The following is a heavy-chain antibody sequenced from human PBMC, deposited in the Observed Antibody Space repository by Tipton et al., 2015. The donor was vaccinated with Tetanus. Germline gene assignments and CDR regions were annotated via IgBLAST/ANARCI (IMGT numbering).Heavy chain of an antibody. D-gene: IGHD5-24*01. V-gene: IGHV3-23*01. CDR2: ISGSGGST. CDR1: GVTFSSYA. Sequence: SLRLSCAASGVTFSSYAMSWVRQAPGKGLEWVSAISGSGGSTYYADSVKGRFTISRANSKNTLYLQMNSMTAEDTAVYCSAKMEQATKGIACWGQGSLVAVSS. CDR3: AKMEQATKGIAC. J-gene: IGHJ4*02.